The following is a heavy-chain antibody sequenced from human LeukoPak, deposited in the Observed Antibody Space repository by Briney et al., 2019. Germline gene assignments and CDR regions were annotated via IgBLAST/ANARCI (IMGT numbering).Heavy chain of an antibody. V-gene: IGHV4-34*01. D-gene: IGHD7-27*01. CDR2: INHSGSG. CDR1: DESFSDYY. J-gene: IGHJ4*02. Sequence: SETLSLTCGVYDESFSDYYWSWIRQAPGKGLEWIGEINHSGSGRRNPSLKNRVTISVDTSKTQFSLKLRSVTAADTALYYCARYNFGLGTLDYWGQGTLVTVSS. CDR3: ARYNFGLGTLDY.